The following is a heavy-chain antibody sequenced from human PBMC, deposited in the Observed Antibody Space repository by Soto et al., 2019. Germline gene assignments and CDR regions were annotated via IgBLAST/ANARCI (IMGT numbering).Heavy chain of an antibody. J-gene: IGHJ5*02. CDR2: INPSGGRT. Sequence: QVQLVQSGAEVKKPGASVKVSCKASGYTFTSYYMHWVRQAPGQGLEWMGIINPSGGRTSYAQKFQGSVTMTRDTSTSTVYMELSSLRSEDTAVYYCARDGRIAGATYRFDHWGQGTLVTVSS. CDR3: ARDGRIAGATYRFDH. V-gene: IGHV1-46*01. D-gene: IGHD6-19*01. CDR1: GYTFTSYY.